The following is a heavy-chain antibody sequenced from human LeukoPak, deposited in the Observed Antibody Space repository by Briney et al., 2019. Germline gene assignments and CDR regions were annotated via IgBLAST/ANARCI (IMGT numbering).Heavy chain of an antibody. Sequence: SQTLSLTCTVSGGSISSGSYYWSWIRQPAGKGLEWIGRIYTSGSTNYNPSLKSRVTISVDTSKNQFSLKLSSVTAADTAVYYCARVGYNWNSNFDYWGQGTLVTVSS. J-gene: IGHJ4*02. CDR1: GGSISSGSYY. D-gene: IGHD1-7*01. CDR3: ARVGYNWNSNFDY. V-gene: IGHV4-61*02. CDR2: IYTSGST.